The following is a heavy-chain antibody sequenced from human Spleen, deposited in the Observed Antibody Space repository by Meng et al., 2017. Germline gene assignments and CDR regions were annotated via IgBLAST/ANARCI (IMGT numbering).Heavy chain of an antibody. J-gene: IGHJ4*02. CDR2: IKQDGSEK. Sequence: GGSLRLSCAAPGFTFSSYWMSWVRQAPGKGLEWVANIKQDGSEKYYVDSVKGRFTISRDNAKNSLYLQMNSLRAEDTAVYYCARDPAEFGGATGYWGQGTLVTVSS. V-gene: IGHV3-7*01. CDR1: GFTFSSYW. D-gene: IGHD3-16*01. CDR3: ARDPAEFGGATGY.